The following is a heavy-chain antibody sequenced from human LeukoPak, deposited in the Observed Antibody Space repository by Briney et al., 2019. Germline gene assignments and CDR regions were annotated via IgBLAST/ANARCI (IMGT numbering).Heavy chain of an antibody. Sequence: GGSLRLSCAAPGFTFSSYAMSWVRQAPGKGLEWVSAISGSGGSTYYADSVKGRFTISRDNSKNTLYLQMNSLRAEDTAVYYCAKDRYSYTYQFDYWGQGTLVTVSS. CDR3: AKDRYSYTYQFDY. CDR2: ISGSGGST. V-gene: IGHV3-23*01. CDR1: GFTFSSYA. J-gene: IGHJ4*02. D-gene: IGHD5-18*01.